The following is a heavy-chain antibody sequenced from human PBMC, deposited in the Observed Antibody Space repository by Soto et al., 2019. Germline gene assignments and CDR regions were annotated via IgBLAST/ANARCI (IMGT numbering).Heavy chain of an antibody. CDR2: ISGSGGST. D-gene: IGHD3-22*01. CDR3: AKERGGGEYYDSSGYYFAH. J-gene: IGHJ4*02. Sequence: GGSLRLSCAASGFTFSSYAMSWVRQAPGKGLELVSAISGSGGSTYYADSVKGRFTISRDNSKNTLYLQMNSLRAEDTAVYYSAKERGGGEYYDSSGYYFAHWGQGTLVTVSS. V-gene: IGHV3-23*01. CDR1: GFTFSSYA.